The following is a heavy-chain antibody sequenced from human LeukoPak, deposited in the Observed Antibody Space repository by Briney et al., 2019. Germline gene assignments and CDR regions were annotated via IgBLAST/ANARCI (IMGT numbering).Heavy chain of an antibody. V-gene: IGHV1-69*05. Sequence: SVKVSCKASGGTFSSYAISWVRQAPGQGLEWMGGIIPIFGTANYAQKLQGRVTMTTDTSTSTAYMELRSLRSDDTAVYYCARVTSGVVVPAAMSASVRSYMDVWGKGTTVTVSS. D-gene: IGHD2-2*01. CDR1: GGTFSSYA. J-gene: IGHJ6*03. CDR2: IIPIFGTA. CDR3: ARVTSGVVVPAAMSASVRSYMDV.